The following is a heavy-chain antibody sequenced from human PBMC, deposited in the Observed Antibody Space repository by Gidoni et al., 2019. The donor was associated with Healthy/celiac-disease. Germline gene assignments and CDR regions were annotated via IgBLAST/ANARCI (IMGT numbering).Heavy chain of an antibody. D-gene: IGHD2-15*01. CDR1: GYSISSGYY. CDR2: IYHSGST. J-gene: IGHJ6*02. Sequence: QVQLQESGPGLVKPSETLSLTCAVSGYSISSGYYWGWFRQPPGKGLEWIGSIYHSGSTYYNPSLKSRVTISVDTSKNQFSLKLSSVTAADTAVYYCARVDILYGMDVWGQGTTVTVSS. V-gene: IGHV4-38-2*01. CDR3: ARVDILYGMDV.